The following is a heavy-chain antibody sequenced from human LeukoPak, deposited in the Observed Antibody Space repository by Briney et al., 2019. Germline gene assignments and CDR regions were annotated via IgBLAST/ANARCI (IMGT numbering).Heavy chain of an antibody. CDR3: ARDLHPYGFDY. CDR2: IYHSGST. V-gene: IGHV4-4*02. CDR1: GGSISSSNW. D-gene: IGHD4-17*01. J-gene: IGHJ4*02. Sequence: PSETLSLTCAVSGGSISSSNWWSWVRRPPGKGLEWIGEIYHSGSTNYNPSLKSRVTIPVDKSKNQFSLKLSSVTAADTAVYYCARDLHPYGFDYWGQGTLVTVSS.